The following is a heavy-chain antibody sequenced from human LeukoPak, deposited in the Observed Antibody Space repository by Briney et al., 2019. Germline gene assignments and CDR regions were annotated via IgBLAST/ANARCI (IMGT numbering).Heavy chain of an antibody. CDR2: IKQDGSEK. V-gene: IGHV3-7*01. CDR3: ARDTEHRPGIAASDY. D-gene: IGHD6-13*01. J-gene: IGHJ4*02. CDR1: GFTFSSYW. Sequence: PGGSLRLSCAASGFTFSSYWMSWVRQASGKGLEWVANIKQDGSEKYYVDSVKGRFTISRDNAKNSLYLQMNSLRAEDTAVYYCARDTEHRPGIAASDYWGQGTLVTVSS.